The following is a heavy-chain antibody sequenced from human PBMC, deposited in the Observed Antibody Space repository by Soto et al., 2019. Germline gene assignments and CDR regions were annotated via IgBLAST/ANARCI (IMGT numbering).Heavy chain of an antibody. CDR3: ARYNAASGTYYFDF. J-gene: IGHJ4*02. CDR1: GGSVSSNSYS. CDR2: INHRGSA. Sequence: PSETLSLTCTVSGGSVSSNSYSWGWIRQSPGKGPEWIGEINHRGSANYNPSLKSRVTISVDISKSQFSLRLTSVTAADTAVYYCARYNAASGTYYFDFWGQGALVTVSS. D-gene: IGHD6-13*01. V-gene: IGHV4-39*07.